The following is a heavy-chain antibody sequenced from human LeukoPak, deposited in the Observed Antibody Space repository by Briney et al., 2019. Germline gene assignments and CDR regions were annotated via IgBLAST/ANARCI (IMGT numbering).Heavy chain of an antibody. CDR1: GFTFSSYA. CDR2: IKQDGSVE. D-gene: IGHD6-6*01. J-gene: IGHJ4*02. CDR3: ARGDGSSSGLYFDS. V-gene: IGHV3-7*01. Sequence: GGSLRLSCAASGFTFSSYAMSWVRQAPGKGLEWVANIKQDGSVEYYVDSVKGRFTVSRDNAIHSLYLQMNSLRAEDTAVYYCARGDGSSSGLYFDSWGQGTLVTVSS.